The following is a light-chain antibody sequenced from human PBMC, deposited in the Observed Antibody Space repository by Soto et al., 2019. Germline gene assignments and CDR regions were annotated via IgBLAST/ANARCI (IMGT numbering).Light chain of an antibody. CDR1: QSISSN. CDR3: QQSYRTPLT. J-gene: IGKJ3*01. V-gene: IGKV1-39*01. Sequence: DIQMTQSPSSLSASVGDRVTITCRASQSISSNLNWYQQKPGKAPKLLIYTASSLQSGVKSRFSGSGSGTDCTLTISSLQPEDFATYYCQQSYRTPLTFGPGTKVEIK. CDR2: TAS.